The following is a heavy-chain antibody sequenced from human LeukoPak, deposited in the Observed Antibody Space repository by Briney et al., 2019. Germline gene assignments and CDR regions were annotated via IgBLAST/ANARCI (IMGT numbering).Heavy chain of an antibody. Sequence: GGSLRPSCAASGFTFSSYAMHWVRQAPGKGVEWVSYISSSSSTIYYADSVKGRFTISRDNAKNSLYLQMNSLRAEDTAVYYCARGAYYYEDWGQGTLVAVSS. V-gene: IGHV3-48*01. CDR1: GFTFSSYA. CDR2: ISSSSSTI. D-gene: IGHD3-22*01. J-gene: IGHJ4*02. CDR3: ARGAYYYED.